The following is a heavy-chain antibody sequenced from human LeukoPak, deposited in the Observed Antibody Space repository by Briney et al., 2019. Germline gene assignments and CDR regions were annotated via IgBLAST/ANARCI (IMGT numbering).Heavy chain of an antibody. Sequence: GGSLRLSFSAPGFTFSDYYRGWLRQAPGKGLEWVSYISSSGSTIYYADSVKDRFTISRANAKNSLYLQMNSLRAEDTDVYYCARDDYGLIPTYYYYYMDVWGKGTTVTVSS. D-gene: IGHD4-17*01. V-gene: IGHV3-11*04. J-gene: IGHJ6*03. CDR2: ISSSGSTI. CDR1: GFTFSDYY. CDR3: ARDDYGLIPTYYYYYMDV.